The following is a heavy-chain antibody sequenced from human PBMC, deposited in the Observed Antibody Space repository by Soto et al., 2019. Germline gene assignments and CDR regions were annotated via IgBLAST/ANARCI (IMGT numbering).Heavy chain of an antibody. CDR2: ISSSGSTI. J-gene: IGHJ5*02. CDR3: AREGRLREQQLPPVLFDP. V-gene: IGHV3-11*01. D-gene: IGHD6-13*01. CDR1: GFTFSDYY. Sequence: GGSLRLSCAASGFTFSDYYMSWIRQAPGKGLEWVSYISSSGSTIYYADSVKGRFTISRDNAKNSLYLQMNSLRAEDTAVYYCAREGRLREQQLPPVLFDPWGQGTLVTVSS.